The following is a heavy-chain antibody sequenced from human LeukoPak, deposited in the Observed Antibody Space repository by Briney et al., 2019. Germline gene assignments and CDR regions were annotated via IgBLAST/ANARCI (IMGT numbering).Heavy chain of an antibody. D-gene: IGHD1-7*01. CDR1: GYTFTSYD. J-gene: IGHJ3*02. CDR2: MNPNSGNT. V-gene: IGHV1-8*01. CDR3: ARVQSRRGTTPSRDAFAI. Sequence: ASVNVSCKASGYTFTSYDINWGRQATGQGLEWMGWMNPNSGNTGYAQKFQGRVTMTRNTSISTAYMELSSLRSEDTAVYYCARVQSRRGTTPSRDAFAIWGQGTMVTVSS.